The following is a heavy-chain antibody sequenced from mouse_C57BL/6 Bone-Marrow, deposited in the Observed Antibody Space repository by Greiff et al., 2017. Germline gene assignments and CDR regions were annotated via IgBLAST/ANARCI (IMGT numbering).Heavy chain of an antibody. Sequence: QVQLQQSGAELVRPGTSVKVSCKASGYAFTNYLIEWVKQRPGQGLEWIGVITPGSGGTNYNEKFKGKATLTAYKASSTAYMQLSSLTSDDSAVYVCARIGCGGGDYFDYWGQGTTLTGSS. CDR1: GYAFTNYL. V-gene: IGHV1-54*01. CDR3: ARIGCGGGDYFDY. J-gene: IGHJ2*01. D-gene: IGHD2-2*01. CDR2: ITPGSGGT.